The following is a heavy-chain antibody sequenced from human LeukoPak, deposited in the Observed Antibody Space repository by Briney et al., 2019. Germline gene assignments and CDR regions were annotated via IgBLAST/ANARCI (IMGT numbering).Heavy chain of an antibody. D-gene: IGHD4/OR15-4a*01. CDR1: GGSISSGSYS. V-gene: IGHV4-30-2*01. J-gene: IGHJ5*02. CDR3: ARSLKGWFDP. CDR2: IYHSGST. Sequence: SETLSLTCAVSGGSISSGSYSWSWIRQPPGKGLEWIGYIYHSGSTYYNPSLKSRVAISVDRSKNQFSLKLSSVTAADTAVYYCARSLKGWFDPWGQGTLVTVSS.